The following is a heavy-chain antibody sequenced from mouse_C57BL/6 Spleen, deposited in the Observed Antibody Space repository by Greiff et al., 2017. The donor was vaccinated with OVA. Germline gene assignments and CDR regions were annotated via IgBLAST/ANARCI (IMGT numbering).Heavy chain of an antibody. V-gene: IGHV2-9*01. Sequence: VKLMESGPGLVAPSQSLSITCTVSGFSLTSYCVDWVRQPPGKGLEWLGVIWGGGSTNYNSALMSRLSISKDNSESQVILIMNSLQTDDTAIYYCAKTGTRAMDYWGQGTSVTVSS. CDR2: IWGGGST. J-gene: IGHJ4*01. CDR1: GFSLTSYC. D-gene: IGHD4-1*01. CDR3: AKTGTRAMDY.